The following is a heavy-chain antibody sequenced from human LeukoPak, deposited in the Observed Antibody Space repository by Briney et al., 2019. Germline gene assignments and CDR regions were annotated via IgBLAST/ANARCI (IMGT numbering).Heavy chain of an antibody. J-gene: IGHJ5*02. Sequence: PGGSLRLSCAASGFTFSSYAMSLVRRAPGKGLEWVSAISGSGGSTYYADSVKGRFTISRDNSKNTLYLQMNSLRAEDTAVYYCAKVSFGEFIAWGQGTLVTVSS. CDR1: GFTFSSYA. D-gene: IGHD3-10*01. CDR3: AKVSFGEFIA. V-gene: IGHV3-23*01. CDR2: ISGSGGST.